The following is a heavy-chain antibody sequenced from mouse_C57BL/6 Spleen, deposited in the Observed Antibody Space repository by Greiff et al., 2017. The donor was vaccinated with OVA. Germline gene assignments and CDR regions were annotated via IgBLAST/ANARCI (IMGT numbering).Heavy chain of an antibody. Sequence: VQLQQSGAELMKPGASVTLSCQATGYTFTGYWIEWVKQRPGHGLEWIGKILPGSGSTNSNEKFKSKATFTADPSSNTAYMHLSSLTTEDSDIYDCARYDYYVWYFGGGGTGTTVTVAS. CDR2: ILPGSGST. V-gene: IGHV1-9*01. D-gene: IGHD1-1*01. J-gene: IGHJ1*03. CDR1: GYTFTGYW. CDR3: ARYDYYVWYFGG.